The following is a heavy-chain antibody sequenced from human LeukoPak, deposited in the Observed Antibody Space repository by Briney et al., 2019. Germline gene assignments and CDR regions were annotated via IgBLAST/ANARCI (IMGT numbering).Heavy chain of an antibody. D-gene: IGHD6-6*01. V-gene: IGHV3-23*01. CDR2: ISGSGGST. J-gene: IGHJ4*02. Sequence: GGSLRLSCAASGFTFSSYAMSWVRQAPGKGLEWVSAISGSGGSTYYADSVKGRFTIFTDTSKSTLYLQINSLRPEDPAVYYCARDLVSYSSSPLHWGQGTLVTVSS. CDR1: GFTFSSYA. CDR3: ARDLVSYSSSPLH.